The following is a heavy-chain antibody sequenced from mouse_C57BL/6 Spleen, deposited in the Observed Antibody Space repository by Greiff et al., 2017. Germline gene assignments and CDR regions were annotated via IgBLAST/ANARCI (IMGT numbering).Heavy chain of an antibody. J-gene: IGHJ4*01. CDR3: ARGPSYNGSSYDYAMDY. CDR2: IHPNSGST. Sequence: VQLQQPGAELVKPGASVKLSCKASGYTFTSYWMHWVKQRPGPGLEWIGMIHPNSGSTTYNEKFKSKATLTVEKSSSTAYMQLSSLTSEDSAVYYCARGPSYNGSSYDYAMDYWGQGTSVTVSS. CDR1: GYTFTSYW. V-gene: IGHV1-64*01. D-gene: IGHD1-1*01.